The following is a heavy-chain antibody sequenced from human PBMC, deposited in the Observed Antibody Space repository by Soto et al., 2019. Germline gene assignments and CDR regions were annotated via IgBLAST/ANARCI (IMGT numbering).Heavy chain of an antibody. CDR2: ISSSGSTI. D-gene: IGHD3-16*01. CDR3: ARGDYDYVHRWFDP. J-gene: IGHJ5*02. CDR1: GFTFSSYE. Sequence: LRLSCAASGFTFSSYEMNWVRQAPGKGLEWVSYISSSGSTIYYADSVKGRFTISRDNAKNSLYLQMNSLRAEDTAVYYRARGDYDYVHRWFDPWGQGTLVTVSA. V-gene: IGHV3-48*03.